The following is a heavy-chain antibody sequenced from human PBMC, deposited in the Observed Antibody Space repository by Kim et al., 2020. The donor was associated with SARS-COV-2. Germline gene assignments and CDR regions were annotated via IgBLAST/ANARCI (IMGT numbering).Heavy chain of an antibody. CDR2: INHSGST. CDR1: GGSFSGYY. J-gene: IGHJ4*02. CDR3: ARERRGSGYFDY. D-gene: IGHD3-10*01. Sequence: SETLSLTCAVYGGSFSGYYWSWIRQPPGKGLEWIGEINHSGSTNYNPSLKSRVTISVDTSKNQFSLKLSSVTAADTAVYYCARERRGSGYFDYWGQGTLVTVSS. V-gene: IGHV4-34*01.